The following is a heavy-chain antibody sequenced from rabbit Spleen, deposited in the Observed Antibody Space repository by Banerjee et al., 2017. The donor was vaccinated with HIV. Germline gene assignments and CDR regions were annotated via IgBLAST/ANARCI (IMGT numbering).Heavy chain of an antibody. J-gene: IGHJ6*01. Sequence: QSLEESGGDLVKPEASLTLTCTASGFSFSSRYYMCWVRQDPGKGLEWIACIYSGSSGDTYYASWAKGRFTISKTSSTTVTLQMTSLTAADTAAYFCARGSAAMTMVITGYYLSLWCPGTLVTVS. V-gene: IGHV1S40*01. CDR3: ARGSAAMTMVITGYYLSL. D-gene: IGHD2-1*01. CDR2: IYSGSSGDT. CDR1: GFSFSSRYY.